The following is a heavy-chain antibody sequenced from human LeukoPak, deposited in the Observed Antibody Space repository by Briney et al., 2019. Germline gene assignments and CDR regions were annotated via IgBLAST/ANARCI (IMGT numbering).Heavy chain of an antibody. D-gene: IGHD1-26*01. Sequence: GESLKISCKGSGYSFTSYWIGWVRQMPRKGLEWMGIIYPGDSDTRYSPSFQGQVTISADKSISTAYLQWSSLKASDTAMYYCARQIVGATSGMDVWGQGTTVTVSS. CDR2: IYPGDSDT. CDR3: ARQIVGATSGMDV. CDR1: GYSFTSYW. J-gene: IGHJ6*02. V-gene: IGHV5-51*01.